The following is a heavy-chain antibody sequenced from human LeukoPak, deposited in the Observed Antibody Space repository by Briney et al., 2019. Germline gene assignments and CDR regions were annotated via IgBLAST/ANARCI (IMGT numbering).Heavy chain of an antibody. Sequence: PGGSLRLSCAASGFTFSSYAMSWVRQAPGKGLEWVSAISGSGGSTYYADSVKGRFTISRDNSKNTLYLQMNSLRAEDTAVYYCAKSPARYYDSLCYFDYWGQGTLVTVSS. J-gene: IGHJ4*02. CDR2: ISGSGGST. CDR1: GFTFSSYA. CDR3: AKSPARYYDSLCYFDY. V-gene: IGHV3-23*01. D-gene: IGHD3-22*01.